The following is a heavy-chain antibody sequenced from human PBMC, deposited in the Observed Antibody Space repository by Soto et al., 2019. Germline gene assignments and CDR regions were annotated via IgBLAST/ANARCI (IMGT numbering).Heavy chain of an antibody. CDR3: ARHGNTVTTGYYYGMDV. J-gene: IGHJ6*02. CDR1: GASISISNYY. V-gene: IGHV4-39*01. D-gene: IGHD4-17*01. CDR2: MYYSGRT. Sequence: SETLSLTCTVSGASISISNYYWGCIRQPPGRGLEWIGTMYYSGRTYYNPSLKSRVTTSVDTSKNQFSLKLSAVTATDTAVYYCARHGNTVTTGYYYGMDVWGQGTTVTVSS.